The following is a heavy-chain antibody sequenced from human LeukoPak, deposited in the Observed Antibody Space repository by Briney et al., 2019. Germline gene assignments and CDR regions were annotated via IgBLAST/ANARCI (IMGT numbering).Heavy chain of an antibody. CDR3: ARFGQLLTTPFDY. CDR2: ISSSSSYI. V-gene: IGHV3-21*01. J-gene: IGHJ4*02. Sequence: GGSLRLSCAASGFTFSSYSINWVRQAPGKGLEWVSSISSSSSYIYYADSVKGRFTISRDNAKNSLYLQMNSLRAEDTAVYYCARFGQLLTTPFDYWGQGTLVTVSS. D-gene: IGHD2-2*01. CDR1: GFTFSSYS.